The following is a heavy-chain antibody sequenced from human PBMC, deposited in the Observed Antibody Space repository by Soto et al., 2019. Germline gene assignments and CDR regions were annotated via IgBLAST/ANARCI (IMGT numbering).Heavy chain of an antibody. Sequence: GGSLRLSCAASGFTFSSYGMHWVRQAPGKGLEWVAVILYDGSKKYYADSVNGRFTISRDNSKNTLYLQMSSLRAEDTALYYCVKDGSSGWPYFDDMDVWGQGTTVTVSS. CDR2: ILYDGSKK. V-gene: IGHV3-30*18. D-gene: IGHD6-19*01. CDR3: VKDGSSGWPYFDDMDV. J-gene: IGHJ6*02. CDR1: GFTFSSYG.